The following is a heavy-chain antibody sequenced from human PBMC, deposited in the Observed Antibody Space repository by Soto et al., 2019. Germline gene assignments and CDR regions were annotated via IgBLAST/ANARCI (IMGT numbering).Heavy chain of an antibody. J-gene: IGHJ6*03. CDR1: GYTFTSYD. V-gene: IGHV1-8*01. D-gene: IGHD6-19*01. CDR3: ARGRNSSGWYRWYYYYYMDV. CDR2: MDPNSGNT. Sequence: LVKVYCKAPGYTFTSYDINRVRQTTKQGLEWMGWMDPNSGNTGYAQKFQGRVTMTRNTSISTAYMELSSLRSEDTAVYYCARGRNSSGWYRWYYYYYMDVWGKGTTVTVSS.